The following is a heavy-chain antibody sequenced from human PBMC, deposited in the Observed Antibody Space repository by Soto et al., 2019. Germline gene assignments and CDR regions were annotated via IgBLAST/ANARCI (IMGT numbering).Heavy chain of an antibody. CDR3: ARRRTMVRDGDFDY. V-gene: IGHV1-18*04. CDR2: INPSNGNT. D-gene: IGHD3-10*01. CDR1: GYTFTDYY. Sequence: ASVKVSCKASGYTFTDYYVHWVRQAPGQGLEWMGWINPSNGNTNYAQKLQGRVTMTTDTSTSTAYMELRSLRSDDTAVYYCARRRTMVRDGDFDYWGQGTLVTVSS. J-gene: IGHJ4*02.